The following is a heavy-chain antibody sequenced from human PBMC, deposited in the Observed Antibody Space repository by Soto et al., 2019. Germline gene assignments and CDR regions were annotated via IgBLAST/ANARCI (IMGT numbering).Heavy chain of an antibody. CDR1: GYTFISYD. CDR3: ASVGSGCYYQYAMDV. Sequence: QVQLVQSGAEVKKPGASVKVSCKASGYTFISYDITLVRQAPGQRLEWMGWISAKNGDAKSAQNLQGRVTMTTDTTTSTAYMELRSLGLDDTAVHYCASVGSGCYYQYAMDVWGQGNAVTVS. J-gene: IGHJ6*02. CDR2: ISAKNGDA. D-gene: IGHD5-12*01. V-gene: IGHV1-18*01.